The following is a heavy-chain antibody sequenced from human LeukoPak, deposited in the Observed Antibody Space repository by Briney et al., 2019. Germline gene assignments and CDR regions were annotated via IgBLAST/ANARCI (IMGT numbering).Heavy chain of an antibody. V-gene: IGHV3-48*03. CDR1: GFTLSSYE. CDR3: ARDPVDTGAFDI. J-gene: IGHJ3*02. CDR2: ISSSGSTI. D-gene: IGHD5-18*01. Sequence: PGGSLGFSCATTGFTLSSYEMNGVGQAPGKGLEWVSYISSSGSTIYYADSVRGRFTISRDNAKNSLYLQMNSLRAEDTAVYYCARDPVDTGAFDIWGQGTVVTVSS.